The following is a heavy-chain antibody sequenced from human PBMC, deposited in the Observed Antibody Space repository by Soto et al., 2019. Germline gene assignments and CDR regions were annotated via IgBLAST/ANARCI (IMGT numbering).Heavy chain of an antibody. CDR1: GYTLTSYD. CDR2: MNPNSGNT. CDR3: ARGDQEYYDFWSGYYHFDY. J-gene: IGHJ4*02. V-gene: IGHV1-8*01. D-gene: IGHD3-3*01. Sequence: ASVKVSCKDSGYTLTSYDINWVRQATRQGLEWMGWMNPNSGNTGYAQKFQGRVTMTRNTSISTAYMELSSLRSEDTAVYYCARGDQEYYDFWSGYYHFDYWGQGTLVTVSS.